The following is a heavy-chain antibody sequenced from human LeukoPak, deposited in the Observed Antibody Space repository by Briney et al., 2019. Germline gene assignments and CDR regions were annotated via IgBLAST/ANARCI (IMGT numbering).Heavy chain of an antibody. CDR2: IYHTGST. CDR3: ARGPRVRGVINWYFDL. D-gene: IGHD3-10*01. V-gene: IGHV4-30-2*01. J-gene: IGHJ2*01. CDR1: GGSINTSGYS. Sequence: SQTLSLTCAVSGGSINTSGYSWSWIRQPPGQGLEWIGYIYHTGSTYYSPSLESRLTISVDRSKSPFSLRLSSVTAAQTAVYSCARGPRVRGVINWYFDLWGRGTLVTVSS.